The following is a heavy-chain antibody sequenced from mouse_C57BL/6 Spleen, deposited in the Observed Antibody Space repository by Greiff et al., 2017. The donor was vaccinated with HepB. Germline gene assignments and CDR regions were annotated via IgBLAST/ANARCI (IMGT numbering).Heavy chain of an antibody. Sequence: QVQLKESGAELVKPGASVKISCKASGYAFSSYWMNWVKQRPGKGLEWIGQIYPGDGDTNYNGKFKGKATLTADKSSSTAYMQLSSLTSEDSAVYFCARAAQASFDYWGQGTTLTVSS. V-gene: IGHV1-80*01. CDR2: IYPGDGDT. CDR1: GYAFSSYW. J-gene: IGHJ2*01. D-gene: IGHD3-2*02. CDR3: ARAAQASFDY.